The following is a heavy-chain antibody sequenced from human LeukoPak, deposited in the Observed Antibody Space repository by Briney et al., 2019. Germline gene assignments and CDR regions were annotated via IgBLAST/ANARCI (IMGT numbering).Heavy chain of an antibody. V-gene: IGHV4-39*01. D-gene: IGHD2-2*01. CDR1: GAPISSSNDY. CDR3: ARQFATASADTRGYFDF. Sequence: PSETLSLACSVSGAPISSSNDYWGWIRQAPGKGLEWIGSITYDGSAHYNPSLMSRATILVDTSKNQFSLKLSSVTAADAAMYYCARQFATASADTRGYFDFWGQGTVVTASS. J-gene: IGHJ4*02. CDR2: ITYDGSA.